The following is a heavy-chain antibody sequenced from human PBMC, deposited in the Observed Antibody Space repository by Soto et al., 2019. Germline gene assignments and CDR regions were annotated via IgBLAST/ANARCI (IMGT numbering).Heavy chain of an antibody. CDR2: INSFSETT. D-gene: IGHD3-16*01. CDR1: GCTFSSYG. V-gene: IGHV1-69*06. J-gene: IGHJ5*02. Sequence: QVQLVQSGAEVKKPGSSVKVSCKASGCTFSSYGVTWVRQAPGQGLEWVGGINSFSETTNYAQRFQGRVTITADRSTSTADMELINLRSEDAAVNYCVRTAGKRGSSWFDPWGEGTLVIVSS. CDR3: VRTAGKRGSSWFDP.